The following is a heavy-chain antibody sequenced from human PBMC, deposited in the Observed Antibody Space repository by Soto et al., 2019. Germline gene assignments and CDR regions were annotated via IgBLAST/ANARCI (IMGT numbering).Heavy chain of an antibody. CDR1: GFTFSSYG. D-gene: IGHD6-19*01. CDR2: IWFDGSHK. V-gene: IGHV3-33*01. J-gene: IGHJ4*02. CDR3: ARDSLGGVSSGWYSDY. Sequence: QVQLLESGGGVVQPGRSLRLSCAASGFTFSSYGMHWVRQAPGKGLEWVAVIWFDGSHKYYADSVKGRFTISKDTSNNTLYLQMNSLRAEDTAFYYCARDSLGGVSSGWYSDYWGQGTLVTVSS.